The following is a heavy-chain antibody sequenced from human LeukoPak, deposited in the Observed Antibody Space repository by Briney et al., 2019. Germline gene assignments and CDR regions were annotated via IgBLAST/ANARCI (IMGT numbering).Heavy chain of an antibody. CDR3: AKDRRGALYFFHY. CDR1: GFTFSSYG. Sequence: GRSLRLSCAASGFTFSSYGMHWVRQAPGKGLEWVAVISYDGSNKYYADSVKGRFTISRDNSKNTLYLQMNSLSAEDTAVYYCAKDRRGALYFFHYWGQGTLASVSS. J-gene: IGHJ4*02. CDR2: ISYDGSNK. V-gene: IGHV3-30*18. D-gene: IGHD4/OR15-4a*01.